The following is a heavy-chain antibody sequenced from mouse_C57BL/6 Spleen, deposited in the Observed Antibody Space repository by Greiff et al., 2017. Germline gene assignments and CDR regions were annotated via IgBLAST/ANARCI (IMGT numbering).Heavy chain of an antibody. CDR2: INPSTGGT. D-gene: IGHD1-2*01. J-gene: IGHJ3*01. Sequence: VQLQQSGPELVKPGASVKISCKASGYSFTGYYMNWVKQSPEKSLEWIGEINPSTGGTTYNQKFKAKATLTVDKSSSTAYMQLKSLTSEDSAVYYCARSTFTTASAYWGQGTLVTVSA. V-gene: IGHV1-42*01. CDR1: GYSFTGYY. CDR3: ARSTFTTASAY.